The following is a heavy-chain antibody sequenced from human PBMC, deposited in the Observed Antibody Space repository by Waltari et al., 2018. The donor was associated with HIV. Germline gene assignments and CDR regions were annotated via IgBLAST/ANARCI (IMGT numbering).Heavy chain of an antibody. CDR1: GGSISSSSYY. CDR3: ARMPYRAVQDDYFDY. Sequence: QLQLQESGPGLVKPSETLSLTCTVSGGSISSSSYYWGWIRQPPGKGLEWIGSIYYSGSTYYNPSLKSRVTISVDTSKNQFSLKLSSVTAADTAVYYCARMPYRAVQDDYFDYWGQGTLVTVSS. V-gene: IGHV4-39*07. D-gene: IGHD2-2*01. J-gene: IGHJ4*02. CDR2: IYYSGST.